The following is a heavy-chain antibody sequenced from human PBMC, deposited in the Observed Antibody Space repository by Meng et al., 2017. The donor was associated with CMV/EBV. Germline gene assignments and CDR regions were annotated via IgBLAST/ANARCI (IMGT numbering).Heavy chain of an antibody. CDR3: AREGGIVVVPAAPGWFDP. D-gene: IGHD2-2*01. CDR1: GGTCSSDA. Sequence: QGRLGRAGPEVKKPGSSVKVSCKAYGGTCSSDASSWVRQAPGQGLEWMGGIIPIFGTANYAQKFQGRVTITADESTSTAYMELSSLRSEDTAVYYCAREGGIVVVPAAPGWFDPWGQGTLVTVSS. V-gene: IGHV1-69*12. CDR2: IIPIFGTA. J-gene: IGHJ5*02.